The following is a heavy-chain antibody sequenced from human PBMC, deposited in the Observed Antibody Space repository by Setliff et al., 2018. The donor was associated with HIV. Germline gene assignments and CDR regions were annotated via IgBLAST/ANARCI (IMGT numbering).Heavy chain of an antibody. J-gene: IGHJ4*02. CDR3: ARAQIAAPRPYEY. Sequence: SETLSLTCAVYGGSFSGYYWTWIRQSPSGLEWIGEINHRGIANSSPSLKNRVTISIDTSKNQFSLRLTSVTAADTALYYCARAQIAAPRPYEYWGQGTLVTVSS. CDR2: INHRGIA. D-gene: IGHD6-6*01. V-gene: IGHV4-34*01. CDR1: GGSFSGYY.